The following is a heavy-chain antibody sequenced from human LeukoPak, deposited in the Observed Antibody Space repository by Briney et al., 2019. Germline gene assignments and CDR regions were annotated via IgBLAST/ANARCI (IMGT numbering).Heavy chain of an antibody. D-gene: IGHD3-10*01. J-gene: IGHJ4*02. CDR2: ISGSGGST. V-gene: IGHV3-23*01. CDR1: GFTFSSYA. CDR3: AKARFGEGRVDY. Sequence: GGSLRLSCAASGFTFSSYAMSWVRQAPGKGLEWVSAISGSGGSTYYADSVKGRFTISRDDSKNTLYLQMNSLRAEDTAVYYCAKARFGEGRVDYWGQGTLVTVSS.